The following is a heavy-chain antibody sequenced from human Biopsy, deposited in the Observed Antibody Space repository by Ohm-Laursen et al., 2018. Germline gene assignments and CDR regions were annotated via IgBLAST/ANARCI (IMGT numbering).Heavy chain of an antibody. Sequence: TLSLTCEVYGKTFSDYYWSWIRQPPGKGLEWIGQINQSGRTNYNPSLKSRVNMSADKSNNQFSLKLTSVTSADTAVYFCGNEVHGRDYWGLGVLVTVSS. D-gene: IGHD2-15*01. J-gene: IGHJ4*02. CDR1: GKTFSDYY. CDR3: GNEVHGRDY. CDR2: INQSGRT. V-gene: IGHV4-34*08.